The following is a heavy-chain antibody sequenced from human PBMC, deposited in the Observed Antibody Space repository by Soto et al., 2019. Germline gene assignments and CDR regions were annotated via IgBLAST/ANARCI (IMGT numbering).Heavy chain of an antibody. CDR3: ARGSGWDTTYYYYYGMDV. CDR2: INAGNGNT. V-gene: IGHV1-3*01. J-gene: IGHJ6*02. D-gene: IGHD6-19*01. CDR1: GYTFTSYA. Sequence: ASVKVSCKASGYTFTSYAMHWVRQAPGQRLEWMGWINAGNGNTKYSQKFQGRVTITRDTSASTAYMALSSLRSEDTAVYYCARGSGWDTTYYYYYGMDVWGQGTTVTVSS.